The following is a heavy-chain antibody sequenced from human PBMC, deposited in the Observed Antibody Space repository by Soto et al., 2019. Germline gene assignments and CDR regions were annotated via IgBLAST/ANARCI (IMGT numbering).Heavy chain of an antibody. V-gene: IGHV4-34*01. Sequence: QVQLQQWGAGLLKPSETLSLTCAVYGGFVSSGSYYWSWIRQPPGKGLEWIGEMSHSGGTHFNPSLKSRVTRSVDTSKTHFSLRMSSVTAADTALYYCARVERGTVTTVVDAFDIWGPGTMLTVSS. J-gene: IGHJ3*02. CDR3: ARVERGTVTTVVDAFDI. CDR1: GGFVSSGSYY. D-gene: IGHD1-1*01. CDR2: MSHSGGT.